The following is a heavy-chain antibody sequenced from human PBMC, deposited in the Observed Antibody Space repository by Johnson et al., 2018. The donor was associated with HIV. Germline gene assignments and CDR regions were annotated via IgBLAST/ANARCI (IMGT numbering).Heavy chain of an antibody. V-gene: IGHV3-9*01. CDR1: GFTFEDYA. D-gene: IGHD3-10*01. Sequence: VQLVESGGGLVQPGRSLRLSCAASGFTFEDYALHWVRQAPGKGLEWVSGITWNSGRIAYADSVKGRFTISRDNAKNSLYLQMNSLRAGDTAVYYCARELEGDYAFDIWGQGTMVTVSS. CDR3: ARELEGDYAFDI. CDR2: ITWNSGRI. J-gene: IGHJ3*02.